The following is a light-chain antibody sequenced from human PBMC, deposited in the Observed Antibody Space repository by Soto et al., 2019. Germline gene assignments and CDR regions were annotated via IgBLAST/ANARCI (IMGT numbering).Light chain of an antibody. CDR1: SGDVGSYSP. Sequence: QSALTQPASVSGSPGQSITISCTGTSGDVGSYSPVSWYQQLPGNAPKLIIYEVTKRPSGVSNRFSGSKSGNKASLTISGLQAEDEAAYFCCSYAGGDTFFLFGTGTKLTVL. CDR2: EVT. V-gene: IGLV2-23*02. J-gene: IGLJ1*01. CDR3: CSYAGGDTFFL.